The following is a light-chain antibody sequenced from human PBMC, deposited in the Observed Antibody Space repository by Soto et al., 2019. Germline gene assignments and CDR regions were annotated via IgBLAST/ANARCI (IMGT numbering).Light chain of an antibody. CDR2: KAS. V-gene: IGKV1-5*03. CDR1: QSISSW. Sequence: DIQMTQSPSTLSASVGDRVTITCRASQSISSWLAWYQQKPGKAPKLLIYKASSLESGVPPRFSGSGSGTEFTLTISSLQPDDFATYYCQHYNSYSITFGQGTRLEIK. J-gene: IGKJ5*01. CDR3: QHYNSYSIT.